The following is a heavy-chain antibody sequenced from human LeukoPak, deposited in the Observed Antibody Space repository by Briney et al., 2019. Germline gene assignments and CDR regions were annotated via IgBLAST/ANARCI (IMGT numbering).Heavy chain of an antibody. CDR3: AKDRGYSYGYGEDY. V-gene: IGHV3-30*18. J-gene: IGHJ4*02. CDR2: ISYDGSIK. CDR1: GFTFSIYG. Sequence: GGSLRLSCAASGFTFSIYGMHWVRQAPGKGLGWVAIISYDGSIKYYADSVKGRFTISRDTSKNTLYLQMNSLIAEDTAVYYCAKDRGYSYGYGEDYWGQGTLVTVSS. D-gene: IGHD5-18*01.